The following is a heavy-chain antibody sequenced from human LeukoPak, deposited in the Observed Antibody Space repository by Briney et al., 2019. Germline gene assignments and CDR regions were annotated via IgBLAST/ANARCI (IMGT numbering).Heavy chain of an antibody. Sequence: MTSEALSLTCTVSGGSISTGGYYWSWTRQHSGNGLEWIAYIYYSGSTYYNPSLKSRVTISVDTSKNQFSLKLSSVTAADTAVYYCARFHTSGYYRHFDFWGQGTLVTVSS. CDR2: IYYSGST. CDR3: ARFHTSGYYRHFDF. CDR1: GGSISTGGYY. V-gene: IGHV4-31*03. J-gene: IGHJ4*02. D-gene: IGHD3-22*01.